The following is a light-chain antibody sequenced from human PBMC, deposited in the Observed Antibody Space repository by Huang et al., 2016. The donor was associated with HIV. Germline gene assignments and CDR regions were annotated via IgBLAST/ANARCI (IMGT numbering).Light chain of an antibody. J-gene: IGKJ2*01. CDR1: ESILRN. CDR3: QQYNKWPPYT. V-gene: IGKV3-15*01. Sequence: VMTQSPAPLSVSPGERATLSCRASESILRNLAWYQHRPGQPPRLLIYGASVRLPGIPDRFRGSGSGTEFSLTISSLQSEDFAVYYCQQYNKWPPYTYGQGTKLEIK. CDR2: GAS.